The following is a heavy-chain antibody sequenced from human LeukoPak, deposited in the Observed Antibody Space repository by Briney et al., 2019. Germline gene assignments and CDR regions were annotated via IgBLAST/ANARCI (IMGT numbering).Heavy chain of an antibody. V-gene: IGHV4-34*01. CDR3: AREIRTDIYGSGSTPPIDY. Sequence: SETLSLTCTVSGGSISSYYWSWIRQPPGKGLEWIGEINHSGSTNYNPSLKSRVTISVDTSKNQFSLKLSSVTAADTAVYYCAREIRTDIYGSGSTPPIDYWGQGTLVTVSS. D-gene: IGHD3-10*01. J-gene: IGHJ4*02. CDR2: INHSGST. CDR1: GGSISSYY.